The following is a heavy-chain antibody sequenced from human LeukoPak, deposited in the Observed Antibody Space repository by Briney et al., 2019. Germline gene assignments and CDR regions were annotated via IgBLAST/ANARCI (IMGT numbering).Heavy chain of an antibody. V-gene: IGHV3-21*01. CDR3: ARSRSVSNYKGMDV. D-gene: IGHD5/OR15-5a*01. Sequence: GGSLRLSCPASGFTFSDYSMSWVRQAPGKGLEWVSSISSSSDYIYHADSVKGRFTISSDNARNSLYLQMNSLRAEDTAVYYCARSRSVSNYKGMDVWGQGTTVTVSS. CDR2: ISSSSDYI. J-gene: IGHJ6*02. CDR1: GFTFSDYS.